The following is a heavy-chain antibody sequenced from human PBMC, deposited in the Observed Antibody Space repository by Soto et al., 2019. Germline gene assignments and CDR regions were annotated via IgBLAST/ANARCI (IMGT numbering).Heavy chain of an antibody. CDR3: ATDRGYCSGGSCYFDY. D-gene: IGHD2-15*01. V-gene: IGHV1-24*01. J-gene: IGHJ4*02. Sequence: ASVKVSCKVSGYTLTELSMHWVRQAPGKGLEWMGGFDPEDGETIYAQKFQGRVTMTEDTSTDTAYMELSSLRSEDTAVYYCATDRGYCSGGSCYFDYWGQGTLVTVSS. CDR1: GYTLTELS. CDR2: FDPEDGET.